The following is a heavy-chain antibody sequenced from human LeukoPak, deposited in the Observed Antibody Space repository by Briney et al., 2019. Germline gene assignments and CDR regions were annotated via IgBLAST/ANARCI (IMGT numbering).Heavy chain of an antibody. CDR2: IYTSGST. J-gene: IGHJ6*03. CDR1: GGSISSYY. CDR3: ARGLLWLGDAQKVLGYYYYMDV. Sequence: SETLSLTCTVSGGSISSYYWSWFRQPAGKGLEWIGRIYTSGSTNYNPSLKSRVTMSVDTSKNQFSLKLSSVTAADTAVYYCARGLLWLGDAQKVLGYYYYMDVWGKGTTVTVSS. V-gene: IGHV4-4*07. D-gene: IGHD3-10*01.